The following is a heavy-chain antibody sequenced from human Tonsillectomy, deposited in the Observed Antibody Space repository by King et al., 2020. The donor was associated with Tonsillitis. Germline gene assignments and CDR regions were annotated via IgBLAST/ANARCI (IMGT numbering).Heavy chain of an antibody. CDR2: INPYNDNP. D-gene: IGHD2-21*02. J-gene: IGHJ5*02. CDR3: ARDVVVVTATTISTWFDP. Sequence: QLVQSGAEVKKPGASVRASCKASGYTFATHGIAWVRQAPGQGLEWMGWINPYNDNPKYGQKFQCRVIMTTDTSTRTAYMGLRNLRSDDTAFYYCARDVVVVTATTISTWFDPGGPGSLVTVPS. CDR1: GYTFATHG. V-gene: IGHV1-18*01.